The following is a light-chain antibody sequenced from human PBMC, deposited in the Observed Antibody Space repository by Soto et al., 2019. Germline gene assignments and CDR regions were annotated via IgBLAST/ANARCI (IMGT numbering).Light chain of an antibody. CDR1: SSDVGGYNY. V-gene: IGLV2-14*01. CDR2: DVS. Sequence: QSALTQPASVSGSPGQSITISCTGTSSDVGGYNYVSWYQQHPGTAPKLMIYDVSNRPSGVSNRFAGSKSVNTASLTIAGLQAEDEADYYCSSYTSSSTLVFGGGTKLTGL. J-gene: IGLJ2*01. CDR3: SSYTSSSTLV.